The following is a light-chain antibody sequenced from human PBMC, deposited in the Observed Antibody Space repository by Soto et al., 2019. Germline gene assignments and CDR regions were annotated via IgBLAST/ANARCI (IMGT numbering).Light chain of an antibody. Sequence: QPALAQPASVSGSFGQPITMSCSGPNTDLGVYGYVSWYQHQPGKAPKLLIYDVNNRPSGISDRFSGSKSGDTASLTISGLQAEDEADYFCFSKISGFVYGFGTGTKV. J-gene: IGLJ1*01. V-gene: IGLV2-14*01. CDR2: DVN. CDR3: FSKISGFVYG. CDR1: NTDLGVYGY.